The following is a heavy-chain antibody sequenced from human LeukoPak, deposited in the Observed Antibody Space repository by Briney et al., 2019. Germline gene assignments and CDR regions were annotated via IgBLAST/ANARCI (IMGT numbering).Heavy chain of an antibody. D-gene: IGHD3-10*01. J-gene: IGHJ6*02. Sequence: PGGSLRLSCAASGFTFSNYAMTWVRQAPGKGLEWVSTMSGSGGTIYYADSVKGRFIISRDSSKNTMYLQVNSLRAEDTAIYYCAKELMYYYGSGYDYGIDVWGQGTTVTVSS. CDR1: GFTFSNYA. V-gene: IGHV3-23*01. CDR2: MSGSGGTI. CDR3: AKELMYYYGSGYDYGIDV.